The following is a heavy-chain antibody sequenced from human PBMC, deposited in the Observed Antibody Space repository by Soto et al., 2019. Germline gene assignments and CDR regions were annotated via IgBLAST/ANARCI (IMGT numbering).Heavy chain of an antibody. CDR1: GGSFSGYY. CDR3: GSRSREDYDILTGPRGAFDI. D-gene: IGHD3-9*01. J-gene: IGHJ3*02. V-gene: IGHV4-34*01. Sequence: SETLSLTCAVYGGSFSGYYWSWIRQPPGKGLEWIGEINHSGSTNYNPSLKSRVTISVDTSKNQFSLKLSSVTAADTAVYYCGSRSREDYDILTGPRGAFDIWGQGTMVTVSS. CDR2: INHSGST.